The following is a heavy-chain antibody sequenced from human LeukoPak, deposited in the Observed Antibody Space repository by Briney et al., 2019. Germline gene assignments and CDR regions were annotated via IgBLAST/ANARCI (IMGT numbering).Heavy chain of an antibody. CDR1: GYTFTSYD. CDR2: MNPNSGNT. D-gene: IGHD6-13*01. CDR3: ARGTADSSSWYPVYYYYGMDV. J-gene: IGHJ6*02. Sequence: ASVKVSCKASGYTFTSYDINWVRQATGQGLEWMGWMNPNSGNTGYAQKFQGRVTMTRNTSISTAYMELSSLRSEDPAVYYCARGTADSSSWYPVYYYYGMDVWGQGTTVTVSS. V-gene: IGHV1-8*01.